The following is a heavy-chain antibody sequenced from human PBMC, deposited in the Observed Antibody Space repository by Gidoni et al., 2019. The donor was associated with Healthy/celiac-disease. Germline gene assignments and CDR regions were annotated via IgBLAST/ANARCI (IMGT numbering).Heavy chain of an antibody. J-gene: IGHJ6*02. Sequence: EVQLVESGGGLVKPGGSLRLSCAASGFTFSSYSMNWVRQAPGKGLEWVSSISSSSSYIYYADSVKGRFTISRDNAKNSLYLQMNSLRAEDTAVYYCARDRMGVVVAATLYYYYGMDVWGQGTTVTVSS. CDR1: GFTFSSYS. D-gene: IGHD2-15*01. CDR2: ISSSSSYI. V-gene: IGHV3-21*01. CDR3: ARDRMGVVVAATLYYYYGMDV.